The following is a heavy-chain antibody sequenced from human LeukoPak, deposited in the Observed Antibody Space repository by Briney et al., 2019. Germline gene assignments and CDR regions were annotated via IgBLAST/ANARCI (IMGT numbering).Heavy chain of an antibody. V-gene: IGHV3-23*01. D-gene: IGHD3-3*01. Sequence: GGSLRLSSAASGFTFSNYAMTWVRQAPGKGLEWVSGISVSGGNTYYADSVKGRFTISRDNSKNTLYLQLNSLRAEDTALYYCAKFRGSSATIYYFDYWGQGTLVTVSS. CDR1: GFTFSNYA. J-gene: IGHJ4*02. CDR3: AKFRGSSATIYYFDY. CDR2: ISVSGGNT.